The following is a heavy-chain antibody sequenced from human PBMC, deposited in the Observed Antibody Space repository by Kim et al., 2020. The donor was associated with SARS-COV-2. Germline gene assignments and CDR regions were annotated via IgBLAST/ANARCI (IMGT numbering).Heavy chain of an antibody. V-gene: IGHV3-33*01. CDR1: GFTFSSYG. CDR2: IWYDGSNK. CDR3: ARGGRNNYYYDSSGF. Sequence: GVSLRLSCAASGFTFSSYGMHWVRQAPGKGREWVAVIWYDGSNKYYADSVKGRFTISRDNSKNTLYLQMNSLRAEDTAVYYCARGGRNNYYYDSSGFWGQGTLVTVSS. J-gene: IGHJ4*02. D-gene: IGHD3-22*01.